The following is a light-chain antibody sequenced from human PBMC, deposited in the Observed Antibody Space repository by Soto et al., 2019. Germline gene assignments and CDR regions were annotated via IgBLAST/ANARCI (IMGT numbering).Light chain of an antibody. Sequence: EIVLTQSPGTLSLSPGERATLSCRASQSVSNNFLAWYQQKPAQAPRLVIYGASSRATGIPDRFSASGSGTDFTLTISRLEPDDFAVYFCQQYSSAPLTFGQGTKVDIK. CDR2: GAS. V-gene: IGKV3-20*01. J-gene: IGKJ1*01. CDR1: QSVSNNF. CDR3: QQYSSAPLT.